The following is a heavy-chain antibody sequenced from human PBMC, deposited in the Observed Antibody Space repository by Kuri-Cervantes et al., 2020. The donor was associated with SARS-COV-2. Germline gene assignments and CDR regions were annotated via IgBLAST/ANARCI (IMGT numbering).Heavy chain of an antibody. CDR1: GGSFSGYY. V-gene: IGHV4-34*01. CDR2: IYYSGST. Sequence: SQTLSLTCAVYGGSFSGYYWSWIRQPPGKGLEWIGSIYYSGSTYYNPSLKSRVTISVDTSKNQFSLKLSSVTAADTAVYYCARGIVGATNYWGQGTLVTVSS. D-gene: IGHD1-26*01. CDR3: ARGIVGATNY. J-gene: IGHJ4*02.